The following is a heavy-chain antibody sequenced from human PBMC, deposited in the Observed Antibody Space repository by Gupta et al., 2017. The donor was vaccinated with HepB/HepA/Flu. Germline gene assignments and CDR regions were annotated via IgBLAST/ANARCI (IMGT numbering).Heavy chain of an antibody. V-gene: IGHV4-34*01. D-gene: IGHD3-16*01. CDR2: INLSGRT. Sequence: QVQLQQWGAGLLKPSETLSLTCALNDGSFSGYYWSWIRQSPKKGLEWIGDINLSGRTNYSLSPKSRVSISLDTSKNEFSLTLTSVTAADTALYFCARRSPHAKQGGFDYWGQGTLVTVSS. CDR3: ARRSPHAKQGGFDY. J-gene: IGHJ4*02. CDR1: DGSFSGYY.